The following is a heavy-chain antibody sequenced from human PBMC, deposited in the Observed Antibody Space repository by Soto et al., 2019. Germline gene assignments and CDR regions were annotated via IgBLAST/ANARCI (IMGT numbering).Heavy chain of an antibody. D-gene: IGHD3-22*01. CDR2: INHSGST. CDR1: CGSFIGYY. J-gene: IGHJ6*02. Sequence: SETLSLTCAFYCGSFIGYYWSWIRQPPGKGLEWIGEINHSGSTNYNPSLKSRVTISVDTSKNQFSLKLSSVTAADTAVYYCARLPYYYDSSGPYYYYYGMDVWGQGTTVTVSS. CDR3: ARLPYYYDSSGPYYYYYGMDV. V-gene: IGHV4-34*01.